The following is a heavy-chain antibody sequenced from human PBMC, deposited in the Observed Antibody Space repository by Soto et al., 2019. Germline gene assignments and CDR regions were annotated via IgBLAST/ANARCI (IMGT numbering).Heavy chain of an antibody. J-gene: IGHJ5*02. CDR1: GYTFTGYH. D-gene: IGHD1-1*01. V-gene: IGHV1-2*02. CDR3: ARDYSPADRNWNDTYNCFDP. Sequence: QVQLVQSGAEVKKPGASVKVSCKASGYTFTGYHIHWVRQAPGQGLEWMGWINPHSGGEIYAQKFQGRVTMTRDTSISTAYMELSRLTSDDTAVYYCARDYSPADRNWNDTYNCFDPWGQGTVVTVSS. CDR2: INPHSGGE.